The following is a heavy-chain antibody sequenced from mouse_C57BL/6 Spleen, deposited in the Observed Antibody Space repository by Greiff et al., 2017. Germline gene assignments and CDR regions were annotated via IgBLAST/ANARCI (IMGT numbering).Heavy chain of an antibody. D-gene: IGHD2-1*01. CDR2: LLPGSGST. V-gene: IGHV1-9*01. CDR3: SRGLYGNPYYFDY. CDR1: GYTFTGYW. Sequence: VQLQQSGAELMKPGASVKLSCKATGYTFTGYWIEWVKQRPGNGLEWIGELLPGSGSTNYNEQFKGKATFTVDTSSNTAYMQLSSLSTEDSAIYYCSRGLYGNPYYFDYWGQGATLTVSS. J-gene: IGHJ2*01.